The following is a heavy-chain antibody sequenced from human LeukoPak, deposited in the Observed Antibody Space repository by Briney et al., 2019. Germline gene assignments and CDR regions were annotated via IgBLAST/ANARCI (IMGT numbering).Heavy chain of an antibody. J-gene: IGHJ4*02. CDR1: GYTLTDYY. CDR2: INPNSGGK. V-gene: IGHV1-2*05. Sequence: GASVKVSCKASGYTLTDYYMHWVRPAPGQGLEWMGRINPNSGGKNYAQKFQGRVTMNRDTSIRTVYMELSMLRSADTDVLYCARVGYYESSGYSEYWGQGTLVTVSS. CDR3: ARVGYYESSGYSEY. D-gene: IGHD3-22*01.